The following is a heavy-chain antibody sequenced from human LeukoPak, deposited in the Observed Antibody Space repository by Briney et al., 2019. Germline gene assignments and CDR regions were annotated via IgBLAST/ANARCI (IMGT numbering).Heavy chain of an antibody. Sequence: PGWSLRLSCAASGFTVSSNYMSWVRQAPGKGLEWVSVIYSGGATYYTDSVKGRFTISRDNSKNTLYLQMNSLRAEDTAVYYCARGGYDSGSYYKGPLYYFDYWGQGTLVTVSS. CDR3: ARGGYDSGSYYKGPLYYFDY. J-gene: IGHJ4*02. CDR1: GFTVSSNY. CDR2: IYSGGAT. V-gene: IGHV3-53*01. D-gene: IGHD3-10*01.